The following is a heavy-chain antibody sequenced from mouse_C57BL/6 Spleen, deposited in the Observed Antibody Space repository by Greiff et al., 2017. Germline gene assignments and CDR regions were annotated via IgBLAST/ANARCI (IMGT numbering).Heavy chain of an antibody. D-gene: IGHD1-1*01. V-gene: IGHV1-7*01. CDR1: GYTFTSYW. Sequence: VQLVESGAELAKPGASVKLSCKASGYTFTSYWMHWVKQRPGQGLEWIGYINPSSGYTKYNQKFKDQATLTADKSSCTAYMQLSSLTYADSSVYYCARRAITTVVADAYWGQGTLVTVSA. CDR2: INPSSGYT. J-gene: IGHJ3*01. CDR3: ARRAITTVVADAY.